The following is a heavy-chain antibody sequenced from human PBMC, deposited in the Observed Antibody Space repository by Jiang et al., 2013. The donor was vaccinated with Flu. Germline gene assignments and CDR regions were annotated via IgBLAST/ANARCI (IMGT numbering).Heavy chain of an antibody. D-gene: IGHD2-2*02. CDR2: INAGNGNT. CDR3: ARDGCSSTSCYTDYYYYMDV. J-gene: IGHJ6*03. Sequence: LEWMGWINAGNGNTKYSQKFQGRVTITRDTSASTAYMELSSLRSEDTAVYYCARDGCSSTSCYTDYYYYMDVWGKGTTVTVSS. V-gene: IGHV1-3*01.